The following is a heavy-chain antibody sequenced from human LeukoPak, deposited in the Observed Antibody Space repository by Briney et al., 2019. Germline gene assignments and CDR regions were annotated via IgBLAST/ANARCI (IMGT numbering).Heavy chain of an antibody. Sequence: PGGSLRLSCAASGFTVSGNYMSWVRQAPGKGLEWVSVFYSDGSTYYADSVKGRFTISRDSSKNTLYLQMNSLRAEDTAMYYCARDPSDDPTGDYWGQGTLVTVSS. CDR1: GFTVSGNY. CDR3: ARDPSDDPTGDY. D-gene: IGHD1-14*01. CDR2: FYSDGST. V-gene: IGHV3-53*01. J-gene: IGHJ4*02.